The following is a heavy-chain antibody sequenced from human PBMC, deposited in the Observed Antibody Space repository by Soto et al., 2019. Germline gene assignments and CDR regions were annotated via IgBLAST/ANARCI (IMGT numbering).Heavy chain of an antibody. CDR1: GFTFSDYY. D-gene: IGHD3-22*01. CDR3: ARDPVDSSGHYSGNAFDI. CDR2: ISSSGSTI. J-gene: IGHJ3*02. Sequence: PGGSLRLSCAASGFTFSDYYMSWIRQAPGKGLERVSYISSSGSTIYYADSVKGRFTISRDNAKNSLYLQMNSLRAEDTAVYYCARDPVDSSGHYSGNAFDIWGQGTMVTVSS. V-gene: IGHV3-11*01.